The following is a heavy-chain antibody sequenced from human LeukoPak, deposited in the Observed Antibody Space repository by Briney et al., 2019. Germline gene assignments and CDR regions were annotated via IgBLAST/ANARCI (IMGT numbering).Heavy chain of an antibody. Sequence: GGSLRLSCAASGFTFSNYAMSWVRQAPGKGLEWVSAISGSGGSTYYADSVKGRFTISRDNSKNTLYLQMNSLRAEDTAVYYCAKSDHLLLWFGEPVGVRGQGTLVTVSS. CDR3: AKSDHLLLWFGEPVGV. J-gene: IGHJ4*02. CDR2: ISGSGGST. CDR1: GFTFSNYA. V-gene: IGHV3-23*01. D-gene: IGHD3-10*01.